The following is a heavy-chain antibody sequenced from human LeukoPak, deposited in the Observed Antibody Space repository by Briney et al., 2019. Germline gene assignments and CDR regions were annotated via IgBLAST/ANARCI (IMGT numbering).Heavy chain of an antibody. D-gene: IGHD3-22*01. V-gene: IGHV3-30-3*01. CDR1: GFTFSSYA. CDR2: ISYDGSNK. Sequence: GGSLRLSCAASGFTFSSYAMHWVRQAPGKGLEWVAVISYDGSNKYYADSVKGRFTISRDNSKNTLYLQMNSLRAEDTAVYYCARDRGSSGYYRPYYFDYRGQGTLVTVSS. J-gene: IGHJ4*02. CDR3: ARDRGSSGYYRPYYFDY.